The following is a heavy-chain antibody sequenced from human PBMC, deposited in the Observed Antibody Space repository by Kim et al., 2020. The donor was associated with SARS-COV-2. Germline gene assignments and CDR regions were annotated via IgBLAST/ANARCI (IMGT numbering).Heavy chain of an antibody. D-gene: IGHD6-13*01. CDR3: ARGAAAGHAVGY. J-gene: IGHJ4*02. CDR1: GGSISSSSYY. Sequence: SETLSLTCTVSGGSISSSSYYWGWIRQPPGKGLEWIGSIYYSGSTYYNPSLKSRVTISVDTSKNQFSLKLSSVTAADTAVYYCARGAAAGHAVGYWGQGTLVTVSS. V-gene: IGHV4-39*07. CDR2: IYYSGST.